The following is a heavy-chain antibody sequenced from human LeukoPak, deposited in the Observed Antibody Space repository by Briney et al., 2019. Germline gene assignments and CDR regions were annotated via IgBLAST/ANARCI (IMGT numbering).Heavy chain of an antibody. Sequence: SETLSLTCGVYGGSFSGYYWYWIRQPPGKGLEWIGEINHSGSTNYNPSLKSRVTISVDTSKKQFSLKLTSVTAADSAVYYCAGDTYGFDYWGQGTLVTVSS. CDR3: AGDTYGFDY. D-gene: IGHD5-18*01. CDR1: GGSFSGYY. J-gene: IGHJ4*02. CDR2: INHSGST. V-gene: IGHV4-34*01.